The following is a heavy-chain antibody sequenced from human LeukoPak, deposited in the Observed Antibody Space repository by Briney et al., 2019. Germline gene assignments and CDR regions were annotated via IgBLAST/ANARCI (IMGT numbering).Heavy chain of an antibody. V-gene: IGHV4-39*01. J-gene: IGHJ6*03. CDR3: ARQISDYYYYYIDV. CDR1: GGSISSSHYY. CDR2: IYYSGTT. D-gene: IGHD3-10*01. Sequence: SETLSLTCSVSGGSISSSHYYWGWIRQTPGRGLEWIGTIYYSGTTYYNPSLESRATISEDTSKNQFSLTLRSVTAADTAVYYCARQISDYYYYYIDVWGKGTTVTVSS.